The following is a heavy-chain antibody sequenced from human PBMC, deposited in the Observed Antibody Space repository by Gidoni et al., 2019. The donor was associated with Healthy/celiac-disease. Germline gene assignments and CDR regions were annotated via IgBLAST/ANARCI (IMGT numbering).Heavy chain of an antibody. CDR3: ERDDYGRNGFDP. D-gene: IGHD4-17*01. CDR2: INHSGIT. CDR1: GWDFSGYY. J-gene: IGHJ5*02. Sequence: QVQLQQWGAGLLKPSETLSLTCAVYGWDFSGYYWSWIRQPPGKGLEGIGEINHSGITNYNPSLKSRVTRSVDTSKNQFSLKLSSVTAADTAVYYCERDDYGRNGFDPWGQGTLVTVSS. V-gene: IGHV4-34*01.